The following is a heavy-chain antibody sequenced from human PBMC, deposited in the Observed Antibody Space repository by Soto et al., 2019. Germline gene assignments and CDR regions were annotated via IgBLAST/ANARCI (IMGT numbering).Heavy chain of an antibody. CDR1: GFTFNNYG. V-gene: IGHV3-33*01. D-gene: IGHD2-21*01. CDR2: ISSDGSNE. CDR3: ARYRAYSGDNWFDP. J-gene: IGHJ5*02. Sequence: QVQLVEYGGGVVQPGRSLRLSCAASGFTFNNYGIHWVRQAPGMGLEWVAVISSDGSNEYYGDSVKGRFTIYRDNSKDTLYLQMNSLRAEDTAVYYCARYRAYSGDNWFDPWGQGTLVTVSS.